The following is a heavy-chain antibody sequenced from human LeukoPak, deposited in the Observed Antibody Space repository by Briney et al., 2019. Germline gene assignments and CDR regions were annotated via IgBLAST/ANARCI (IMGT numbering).Heavy chain of an antibody. CDR1: GGSIRSSSNY. V-gene: IGHV4-39*01. J-gene: IGHJ3*02. Sequence: SETLSLTCTVSGGSIRSSSNYWGWIRQPPGKGLEWIGSIYYGGNTYYNPSLKSRVTIPVDTSKNQFSLKLSSVTAADTAVYYCARHDSSGPYNAFDIWGQGTMVTVSS. D-gene: IGHD3-22*01. CDR2: IYYGGNT. CDR3: ARHDSSGPYNAFDI.